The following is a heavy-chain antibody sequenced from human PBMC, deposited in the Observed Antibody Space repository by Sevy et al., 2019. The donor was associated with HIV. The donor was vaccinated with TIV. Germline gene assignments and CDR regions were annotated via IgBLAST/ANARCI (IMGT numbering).Heavy chain of an antibody. CDR1: GFTFSSYS. CDR2: ISSSSSTI. Sequence: GGSLRLSCAASGFTFSSYSMNWVRQAPGKGLEWVSYISSSSSTIYYADSVKGRFTISRDNAKNSRYLQMNSLRAEDTAVYYCARMSYYYDSSGYNDAFDIWGQGTMVTVSS. J-gene: IGHJ3*02. CDR3: ARMSYYYDSSGYNDAFDI. D-gene: IGHD3-22*01. V-gene: IGHV3-48*01.